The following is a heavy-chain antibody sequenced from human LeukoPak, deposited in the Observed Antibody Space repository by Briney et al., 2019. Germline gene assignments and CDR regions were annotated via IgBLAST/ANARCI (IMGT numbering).Heavy chain of an antibody. J-gene: IGHJ4*02. V-gene: IGHV3-21*01. Sequence: IPGVSLRLSCTAAALTFSTYTMNWVRQTPGKGLEWVSYISTAGNLINYADSVRGRFTISRDNARNSLYLQMNSLTAEDTAVYYCARTVEGHFDFRGQGTLVTVSS. CDR2: ISTAGNLI. CDR3: ARTVEGHFDF. D-gene: IGHD5-24*01. CDR1: ALTFSTYT.